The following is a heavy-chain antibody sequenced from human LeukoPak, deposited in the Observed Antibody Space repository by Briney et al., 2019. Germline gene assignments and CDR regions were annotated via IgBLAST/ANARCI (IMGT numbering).Heavy chain of an antibody. CDR2: IYPGDSDT. V-gene: IGHV5-51*01. CDR3: ARHNPTYYYDSSGYYRMDYFDY. J-gene: IGHJ4*02. CDR1: GYSFTSYW. Sequence: GESLKISCKGSGYSFTSYWIGWVRQLPGKGLEWMGIIYPGDSDTRYSPSFQGQVTISADKSISTAYLQWSSLKASDTAMYYCARHNPTYYYDSSGYYRMDYFDYWGQGTLVTVSS. D-gene: IGHD3-22*01.